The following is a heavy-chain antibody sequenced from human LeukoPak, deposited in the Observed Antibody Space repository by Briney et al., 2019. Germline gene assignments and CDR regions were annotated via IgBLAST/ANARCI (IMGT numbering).Heavy chain of an antibody. Sequence: PSQTLSLTCTVSGGSISSGDYYWSWIRQPPGKGLEWIGYIYYSGSTYYNPSLRSRVTISVDTSKNQFSLKLSSVTAADTAVYYCARDISTIFGVLMGFDYWGQGTLVTVSS. D-gene: IGHD3-3*01. CDR2: IYYSGST. CDR1: GGSISSGDYY. J-gene: IGHJ4*02. CDR3: ARDISTIFGVLMGFDY. V-gene: IGHV4-30-4*01.